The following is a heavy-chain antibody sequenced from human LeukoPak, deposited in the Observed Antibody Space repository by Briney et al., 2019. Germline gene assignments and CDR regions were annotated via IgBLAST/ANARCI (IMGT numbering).Heavy chain of an antibody. CDR1: GGSISHYY. CDR2: MNDSGRT. V-gene: IGHV4-34*01. Sequence: SETLSLTCTVSGGSISHYYWSWIRQSPGKGLEWIGEMNDSGRTTYNPSLESRATISAERSKNQFSLKLTSVTAADTAVYYCASGSWSRRFAPWGQGTLVTVSS. D-gene: IGHD1-14*01. CDR3: ASGSWSRRFAP. J-gene: IGHJ5*02.